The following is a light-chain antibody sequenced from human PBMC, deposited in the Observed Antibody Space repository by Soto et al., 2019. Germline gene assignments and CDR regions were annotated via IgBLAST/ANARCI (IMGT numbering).Light chain of an antibody. CDR2: EGS. V-gene: IGLV2-23*01. CDR1: SSDVGSYNL. Sequence: QSVLTQPASVSGSPGQSITISCTGTSSDVGSYNLVSWYQQHPGKAPKLMIYEGSKRPSGVSNRFSGSKSGNTASLTISGLQAEDEADYYCCSYAGSSTPDVFGPAPNVTVL. J-gene: IGLJ1*01. CDR3: CSYAGSSTPDV.